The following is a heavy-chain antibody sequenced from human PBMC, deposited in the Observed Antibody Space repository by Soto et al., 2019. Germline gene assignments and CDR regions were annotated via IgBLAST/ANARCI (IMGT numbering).Heavy chain of an antibody. CDR2: IYYSGST. D-gene: IGHD3-10*01. CDR3: ARHASGVSSLDAFDI. CDR1: GGSISSSSYY. V-gene: IGHV4-39*01. Sequence: QLQLQESGPGLVKPSETLSLTCTVSGGSISSSSYYWGWIRQPPGKGLEWIGSIYYSGSTYYNPSLKVRVTLAVAASKNRLSRKLRSVTAADTAVYYCARHASGVSSLDAFDIWGQGTVVTVSS. J-gene: IGHJ3*02.